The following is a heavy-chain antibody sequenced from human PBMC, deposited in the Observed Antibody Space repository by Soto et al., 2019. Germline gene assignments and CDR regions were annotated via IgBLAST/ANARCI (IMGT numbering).Heavy chain of an antibody. V-gene: IGHV3-23*01. Sequence: GGSLRLSCAASGFTFSSYAMSWVRQAPGKGLEWVSAISGSGGSTYYADSVKGRFTISRDNSKNTLYLQMNSLRAEDTAVYYCAKGLVPFRAISRDFDLWGRGTLVTVSS. J-gene: IGHJ2*01. CDR1: GFTFSSYA. CDR2: ISGSGGST. CDR3: AKGLVPFRAISRDFDL. D-gene: IGHD6-13*01.